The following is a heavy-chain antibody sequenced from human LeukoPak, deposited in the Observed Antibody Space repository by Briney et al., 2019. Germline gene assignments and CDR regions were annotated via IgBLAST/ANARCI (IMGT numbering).Heavy chain of an antibody. CDR1: GGSISSSNW. V-gene: IGHV4-4*02. J-gene: IGHJ4*02. D-gene: IGHD5-18*01. CDR3: ARVDTAMVTGPFDY. CDR2: IYHSGST. Sequence: PSETLSLTCAVSGGSISSSNWWSWVRQPPGKGLEWIGEIYHSGSTNYNPSLKSRVTISVDKSKNQFSLKLSSVTAADTAVYYCARVDTAMVTGPFDYWGQGTLVTVSS.